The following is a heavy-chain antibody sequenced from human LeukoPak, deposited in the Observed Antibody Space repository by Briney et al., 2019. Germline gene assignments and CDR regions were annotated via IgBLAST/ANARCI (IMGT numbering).Heavy chain of an antibody. D-gene: IGHD3-3*01. J-gene: IGHJ4*02. V-gene: IGHV1-69*01. Sequence: SVKVSCKASGGTFSSYVISWVRQAPGQGLEWMGGIIPIFGTANYAQKFQGRVTITADESTSTAYMELSSLRSEDTAVYYCARSPITIFGVARIYYFDYWGQGTLVTVSS. CDR1: GGTFSSYV. CDR3: ARSPITIFGVARIYYFDY. CDR2: IIPIFGTA.